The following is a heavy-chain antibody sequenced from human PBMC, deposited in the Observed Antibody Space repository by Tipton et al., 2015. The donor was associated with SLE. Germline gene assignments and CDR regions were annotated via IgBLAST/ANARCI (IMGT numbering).Heavy chain of an antibody. J-gene: IGHJ4*02. D-gene: IGHD2-21*02. CDR1: DDSIRDYY. Sequence: TLSLTCSVSDDSIRDYYFSWIRQPPGNKLEWIGYTSCSGSTRYNPSLESRVTISLDTSKSHFSLKLGSVTAADTATYYCARQLGWGDPFAFDYWDQGTLVTVSS. CDR3: ARQLGWGDPFAFDY. V-gene: IGHV4-59*08. CDR2: TSCSGST.